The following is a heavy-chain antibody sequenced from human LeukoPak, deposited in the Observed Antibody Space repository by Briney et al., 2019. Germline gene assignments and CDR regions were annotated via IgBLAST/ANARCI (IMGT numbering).Heavy chain of an antibody. D-gene: IGHD3-22*01. CDR1: GFTVSGNF. V-gene: IGHV3-53*01. CDR2: IYSGGST. Sequence: PGGSLRLSCAPSGFTVSGNFMSWVRQPPGKGLEWVSVIYSGGSTYYADSVKGRLTISRDNSKSTPYLEMNSLRAEDTAVYYCAACYDSSGYYDYWGQGTLVTVSS. CDR3: AACYDSSGYYDY. J-gene: IGHJ4*02.